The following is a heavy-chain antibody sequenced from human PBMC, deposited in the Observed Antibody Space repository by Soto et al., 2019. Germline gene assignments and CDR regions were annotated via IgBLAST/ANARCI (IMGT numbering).Heavy chain of an antibody. Sequence: GGSVRLSCAASGFTFSGSAMHWVRQASGKGLEWVGRIRSKANNYATSYAASVKGRFTISRDDSKNTAYLQMNSLKTEDTAVYYCTSSLLARDDSSGYFDYWGQGTLVTVSS. V-gene: IGHV3-73*01. J-gene: IGHJ4*02. CDR3: TSSLLARDDSSGYFDY. D-gene: IGHD3-22*01. CDR1: GFTFSGSA. CDR2: IRSKANNYAT.